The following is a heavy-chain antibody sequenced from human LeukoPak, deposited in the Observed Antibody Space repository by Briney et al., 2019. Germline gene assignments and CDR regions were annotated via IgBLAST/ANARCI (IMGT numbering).Heavy chain of an antibody. Sequence: PGGSLRLSCAASGFTFSTYWMSWVRQAPGKGLEWVAVIKQDETEKCYVDSVKGRFTISRDNAQNSLYLQMNSLTAEDTAVYYCARRGTGHGMDVWGQGTTVIVSS. D-gene: IGHD1-1*01. CDR2: IKQDETEK. J-gene: IGHJ6*02. CDR1: GFTFSTYW. V-gene: IGHV3-7*03. CDR3: ARRGTGHGMDV.